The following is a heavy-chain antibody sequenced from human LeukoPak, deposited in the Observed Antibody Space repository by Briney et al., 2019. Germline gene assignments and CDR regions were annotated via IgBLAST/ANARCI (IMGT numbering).Heavy chain of an antibody. CDR2: INPKGGGT. V-gene: IGHV1-2*02. CDR3: ARDQGAQGSGSKNCFDP. Sequence: ASVTVSCKASGYSFTGYYLHWVRQAPGQGLEWMGWINPKGGGTNHAQKFQGRVTMTRDTSISTAYMELSSLRSDDTAVYYCARDQGAQGSGSKNCFDPWGQGTLVTVSS. CDR1: GYSFTGYY. J-gene: IGHJ5*02. D-gene: IGHD3-10*01.